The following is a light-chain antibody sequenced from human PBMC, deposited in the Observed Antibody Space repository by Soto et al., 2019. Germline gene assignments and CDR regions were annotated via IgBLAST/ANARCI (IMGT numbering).Light chain of an antibody. CDR1: QSVRTL. CDR2: GAS. J-gene: IGKJ1*01. Sequence: DIQMTQSPSSLSASVGDRVTITCRASQSVRTLLNWYQQKPGKAPKLLIQGASSLRSGVPSRLSGSGAGTDFTLTISSLQPDDFATYYCQQSYSSRRTFGQGTKVEVK. CDR3: QQSYSSRRT. V-gene: IGKV1-39*01.